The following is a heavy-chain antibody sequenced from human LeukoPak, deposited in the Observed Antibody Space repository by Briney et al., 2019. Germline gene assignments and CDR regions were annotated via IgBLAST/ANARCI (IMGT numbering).Heavy chain of an antibody. Sequence: GGSLRLSCAASGFTFTNYWMHWVRQAPGMGLVWVSRLPPDELGIIYADSVKGRFTISRDNSKNTLYLQMNSLRAEDTAVYYCAKAGDSSGYYPFFDYWGQGTLVTVSS. D-gene: IGHD3-22*01. J-gene: IGHJ4*02. CDR2: LPPDELGI. CDR1: GFTFTNYW. CDR3: AKAGDSSGYYPFFDY. V-gene: IGHV3-74*01.